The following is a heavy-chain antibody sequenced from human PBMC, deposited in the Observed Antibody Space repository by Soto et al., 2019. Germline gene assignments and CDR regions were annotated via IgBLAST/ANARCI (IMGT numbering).Heavy chain of an antibody. J-gene: IGHJ4*02. CDR1: GGSITSYY. Sequence: PSETLSLTCTVSGGSITSYYWSWIRQHPGKGLEWIGYIYYSGSTYYNPSLKSRVTISVDTSKNQFSLKLSSVTAADTAVYYCARSPEATVTAFDYWGQGTLVTVPQ. V-gene: IGHV4-59*06. D-gene: IGHD4-17*01. CDR3: ARSPEATVTAFDY. CDR2: IYYSGST.